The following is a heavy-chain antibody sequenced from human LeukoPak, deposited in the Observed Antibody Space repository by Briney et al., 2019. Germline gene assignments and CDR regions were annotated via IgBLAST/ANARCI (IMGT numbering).Heavy chain of an antibody. CDR2: INHSGST. CDR1: GGSFSDYY. CDR3: ARGTPMATNYYFYY. Sequence: SETLSLTCAVYGGSFSDYYWSWIRQPPGKGLEWIGEINHSGSTNYNPSLKSRVTISVDTSKNQFSLKLSSVAAADTAVYYCARGTPMATNYYFYYWGQGTLVTVSS. D-gene: IGHD5-18*01. V-gene: IGHV4-34*01. J-gene: IGHJ4*02.